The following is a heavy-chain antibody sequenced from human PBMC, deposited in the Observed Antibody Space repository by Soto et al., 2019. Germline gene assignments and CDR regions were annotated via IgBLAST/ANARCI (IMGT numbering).Heavy chain of an antibody. D-gene: IGHD5-12*01. V-gene: IGHV1-69*06. J-gene: IGHJ4*01. CDR1: GGLFSVFS. CDR3: ATIRVRGGPLRFED. CDR2: VLPITGST. Sequence: QVQLVQSGAEVKKPGSSVKVSCKTSGGLFSVFSFNWVRQAPGQGLEWMGGVLPITGSTDCAQKFQGRLTITADRSTSTIYMELSRLTSDDTANYYCATIRVRGGPLRFEDGGQGTLISVSS.